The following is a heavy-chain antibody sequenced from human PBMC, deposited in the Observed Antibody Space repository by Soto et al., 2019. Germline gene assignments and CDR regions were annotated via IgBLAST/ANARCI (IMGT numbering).Heavy chain of an antibody. CDR2: ISYDGSNK. CDR1: GFTFSSYG. D-gene: IGHD1-26*01. V-gene: IGHV3-30*18. J-gene: IGHJ4*02. CDR3: AKDKCIVGATPHY. Sequence: QVQPVESGGGVVQPGRSLRLSCAASGFTFSSYGMHWVRQAPGKGLEWVAVISYDGSNKYYADSVKGRFTISRDNSKNTLYLQMKSLRAEDRAVYYCAKDKCIVGATPHYWGQGTLVTVSS.